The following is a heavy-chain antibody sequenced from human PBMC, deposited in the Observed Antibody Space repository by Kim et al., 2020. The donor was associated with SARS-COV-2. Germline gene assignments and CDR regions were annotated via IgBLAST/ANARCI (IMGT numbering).Heavy chain of an antibody. J-gene: IGHJ6*02. D-gene: IGHD3-3*01. V-gene: IGHV4-31*02. Sequence: SLTSRVTISVDTSKSQFSLKLSSVTAADTAVYYCARGITIFGVVTNGMDVWGQGTTVTVSS. CDR3: ARGITIFGVVTNGMDV.